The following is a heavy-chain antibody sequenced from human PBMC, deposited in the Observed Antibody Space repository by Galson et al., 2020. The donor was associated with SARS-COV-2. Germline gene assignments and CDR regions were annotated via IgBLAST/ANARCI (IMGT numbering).Heavy chain of an antibody. CDR3: ARLDYTYGYYVDF. V-gene: IGHV1-18*01. CDR2: ISVYNANP. J-gene: IGHJ4*02. D-gene: IGHD5-18*01. CDR1: GFTFTSYA. Sequence: ASVKVSCKASGFTFTSYAISWVRQAPGQGLEWMGWISVYNANPHYAQKFQGRVTMTTDTSTSTASMELRSLRSDDTAVYFCARLDYTYGYYVDFWGQGTLVTVSS.